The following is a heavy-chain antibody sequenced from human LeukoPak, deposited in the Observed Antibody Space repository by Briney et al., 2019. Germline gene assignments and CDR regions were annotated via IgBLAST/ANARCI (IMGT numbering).Heavy chain of an antibody. CDR2: IYPDDSDT. Sequence: GESLKTSCKGFGYSFSYYWIPWVRQMPGKGLEWMGIIYPDDSDTRYSPSFQGQVTISADKSITTAYLQWSSLKASDTAMYYCARSYGTWNYADYWGQGTLLTVSS. CDR1: GYSFSYYW. J-gene: IGHJ4*02. D-gene: IGHD3-10*01. V-gene: IGHV5-51*06. CDR3: ARSYGTWNYADY.